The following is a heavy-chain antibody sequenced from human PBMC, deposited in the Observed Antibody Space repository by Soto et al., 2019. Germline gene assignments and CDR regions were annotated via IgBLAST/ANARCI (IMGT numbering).Heavy chain of an antibody. CDR2: INSDGSTT. J-gene: IGHJ6*02. Sequence: EVQLVESGGGLVQPGGSLRLSCVGSGFTFSTYWMHWVRQAPGKGLVWVSRINSDGSTTNYADSVKGRFTISRDNAKNTLYLQMNSLRAEDTAVYYCARDAYYDMGAWGRGTTVTVSS. CDR3: ARDAYYDMGA. V-gene: IGHV3-74*01. CDR1: GFTFSTYW.